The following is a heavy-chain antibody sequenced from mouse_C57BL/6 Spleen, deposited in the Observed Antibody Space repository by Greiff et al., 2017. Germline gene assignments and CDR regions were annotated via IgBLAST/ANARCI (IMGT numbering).Heavy chain of an antibody. CDR3: ARVDYGSYFDV. CDR2: IDPSDSYT. CDR1: GYTFTSYW. D-gene: IGHD1-1*01. V-gene: IGHV1-50*01. J-gene: IGHJ1*03. Sequence: VQLKQPGAELVKPGASVKLSCKASGYTFTSYWMQWVKQRPGQGLEWIGEIDPSDSYTNYNQKFKGKATLTVDTSSSTAYMQLSSLTSEDSAVYYCARVDYGSYFDVWGTGTTVTVSS.